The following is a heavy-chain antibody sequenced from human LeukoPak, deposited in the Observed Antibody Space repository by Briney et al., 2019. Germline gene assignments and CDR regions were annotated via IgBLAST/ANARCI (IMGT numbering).Heavy chain of an antibody. CDR2: IIPIFGTA. CDR3: ARVGAVAGTGDY. V-gene: IGHV1-69*13. CDR1: GGTFSSYA. J-gene: IGHJ4*02. Sequence: GASVKVSCKASGGTFSSYAISWVRQAPGQGLEWMGGIIPIFGTANYAQKFQGGVTITADESTSTAYMELSSLRSEDTAVYYCARVGAVAGTGDYWGQGTLVTVSS. D-gene: IGHD6-19*01.